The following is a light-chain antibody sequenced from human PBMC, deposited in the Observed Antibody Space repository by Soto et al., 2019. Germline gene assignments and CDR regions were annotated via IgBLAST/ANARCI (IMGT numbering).Light chain of an antibody. CDR3: QHYDRSPPYT. Sequence: EIVLTQSPVTLSLSPGERATLSCRASRSFASSYLGWYQPKPGQAPRLLIYAASTSATGIPERFTGSGSPTVFDLPFRRLEHEDSSVYYCQHYDRSPPYTFCPGTQLEIK. CDR2: AAS. CDR1: RSFASSY. J-gene: IGKJ2*01. V-gene: IGKV3-20*01.